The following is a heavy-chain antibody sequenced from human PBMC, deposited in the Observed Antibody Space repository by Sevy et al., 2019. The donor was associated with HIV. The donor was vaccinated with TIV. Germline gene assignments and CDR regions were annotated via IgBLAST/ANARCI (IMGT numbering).Heavy chain of an antibody. J-gene: IGHJ5*02. Sequence: SETLSLTCTVSGGSISSGGYYWSWIRQHPGKGLAWIGYIYYSGSTYYNPSLKSRVTISVDTSKNQFSLKLSSVTAADTAVYYCARDKEVRGVTTYNWFDPWGQGTLVTVSS. D-gene: IGHD3-10*01. CDR1: GGSISSGGYY. CDR2: IYYSGST. V-gene: IGHV4-31*03. CDR3: ARDKEVRGVTTYNWFDP.